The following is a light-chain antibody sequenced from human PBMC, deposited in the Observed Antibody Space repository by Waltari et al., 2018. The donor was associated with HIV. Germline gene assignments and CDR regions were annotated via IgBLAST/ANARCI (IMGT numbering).Light chain of an antibody. CDR2: AAS. J-gene: IGKJ1*01. CDR1: QHIDTY. CDR3: KQSYTTPRT. V-gene: IGKV1-39*01. Sequence: DIQMTPSPSSLTASVGDRVTISCRFSQHIDTYVDLFQQRPARAPTLLIFAASTLQDGVPSRFTGSRFGTDFILTITDLQPEDLATYFRKQSYTTPRTFGQGTRVVI.